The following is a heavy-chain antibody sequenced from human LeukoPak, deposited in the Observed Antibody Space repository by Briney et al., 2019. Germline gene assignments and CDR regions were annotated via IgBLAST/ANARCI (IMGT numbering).Heavy chain of an antibody. CDR3: ARGLEWGDGFDI. D-gene: IGHD1-1*01. Sequence: SETLSLTCTVSGGSISSGSYYWTWIRQPAGKGLEWIGRVYISGSTNYNPSLKSRVTISVDTSKKHFSLKLTSVTAADTAVYYCARGLEWGDGFDIWGQGTMVTVSP. J-gene: IGHJ3*02. CDR2: VYISGST. V-gene: IGHV4-61*02. CDR1: GGSISSGSYY.